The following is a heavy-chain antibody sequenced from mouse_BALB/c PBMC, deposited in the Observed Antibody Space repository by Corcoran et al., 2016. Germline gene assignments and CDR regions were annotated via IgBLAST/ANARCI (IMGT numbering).Heavy chain of an antibody. Sequence: QIQLVQSGPELKKPGETVKISCKASGYTFTNYGMNWVKQAPGKGLKWMGWINTYTGEPTYADDFKGRFAFSLETSASTAYLQINNLKNEDTATYFCARLCYDYAYFDYWGQGTTLTVSS. D-gene: IGHD2-4*01. CDR2: INTYTGEP. CDR3: ARLCYDYAYFDY. CDR1: GYTFTNYG. J-gene: IGHJ2*01. V-gene: IGHV9-3-1*01.